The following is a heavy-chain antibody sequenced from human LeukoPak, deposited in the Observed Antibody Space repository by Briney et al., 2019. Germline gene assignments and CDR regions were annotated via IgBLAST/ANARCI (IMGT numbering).Heavy chain of an antibody. CDR3: ARTRGYIAS. V-gene: IGHV3-11*01. D-gene: IGHD5-12*01. CDR1: GFSFRSYW. J-gene: IGHJ4*02. Sequence: GGSLRLSCAASGFSFRSYWMSWIRQVPGKGLEWIAYISNTGQTIYYADSVKGRITISRDNSNNSLYLQLNSLRAEDTAVYYCARTRGYIASWGQGTRVTISS. CDR2: ISNTGQTI.